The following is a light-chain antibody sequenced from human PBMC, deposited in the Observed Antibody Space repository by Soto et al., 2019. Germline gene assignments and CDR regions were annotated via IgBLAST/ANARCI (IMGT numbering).Light chain of an antibody. CDR3: QQYNSWPRT. CDR2: TTS. V-gene: IGKV3-15*01. J-gene: IGKJ1*01. CDR1: QTVGSN. Sequence: EIVMTQSPATLSVSPGERITISCRASQTVGSNLAWYQQKPGQAPRLLIYTTSSRATGVPAKFRGSGSGTEFTLTIDSLQSEDFVLYYCQQYNSWPRTFGQGTRVEIK.